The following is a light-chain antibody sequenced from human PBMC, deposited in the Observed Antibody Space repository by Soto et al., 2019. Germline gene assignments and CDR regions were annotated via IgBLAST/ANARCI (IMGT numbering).Light chain of an antibody. J-gene: IGKJ4*01. CDR3: QQYGSSALT. V-gene: IGKV3-20*01. CDR1: QSVSSSY. Sequence: EIVLTQSPVTLFLSPGERASLSCRASQSVSSSYLAWYQQKPGQAPRLLIYGASSRATGIPDRFSGSGSGTDFTLTISRLEPEDFAVYYCQQYGSSALTVGGGTKVDIK. CDR2: GAS.